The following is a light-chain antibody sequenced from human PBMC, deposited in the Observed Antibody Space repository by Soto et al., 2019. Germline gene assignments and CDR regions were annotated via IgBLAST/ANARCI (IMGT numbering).Light chain of an antibody. CDR3: ATRDERLSGRV. J-gene: IGLJ3*02. CDR2: SDN. V-gene: IGLV1-44*01. CDR1: SSNVGTNH. Sequence: QSVLTQPPSASGTPGQRVTISCSGSSSNVGTNHVNWYQQFPGTAPKLLIYSDNQRPAGVPDRFSGSESGTSASLAISGLQSEDEADYYCATRDERLSGRVFGGGTKLTVL.